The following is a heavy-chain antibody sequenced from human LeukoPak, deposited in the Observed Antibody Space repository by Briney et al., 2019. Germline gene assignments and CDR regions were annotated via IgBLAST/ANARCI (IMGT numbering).Heavy chain of an antibody. CDR3: ARQTGTYDLDY. Sequence: GGSLRLSCAASGFTFSDFGMHWVRQAPGEGLEWVAVIWHDGRNQHYADSVKGRFTISRDNSKGTLYLQMNSLRVEDTAVYYCARQTGTYDLDYWGQGTLVTVSS. CDR2: IWHDGRNQ. V-gene: IGHV3-33*01. J-gene: IGHJ4*02. CDR1: GFTFSDFG. D-gene: IGHD3-10*01.